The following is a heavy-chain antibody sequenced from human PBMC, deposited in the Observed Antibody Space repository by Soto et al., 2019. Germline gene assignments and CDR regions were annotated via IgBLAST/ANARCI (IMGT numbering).Heavy chain of an antibody. CDR3: ARARSSWYDSWFDP. CDR2: IYYSGST. D-gene: IGHD6-13*01. V-gene: IGHV4-61*01. CDR1: GDSVSSGSYY. J-gene: IGHJ5*02. Sequence: QVQLQESGPGLVKPSETLSLSCTVSGDSVSSGSYYWSWIRQPPGKGLEWIGYIYYSGSTNYNPSLKSRVTISLDTSKNQFSLKLRSVTAADTAVYYCARARSSWYDSWFDPWGQGTLVTVSS.